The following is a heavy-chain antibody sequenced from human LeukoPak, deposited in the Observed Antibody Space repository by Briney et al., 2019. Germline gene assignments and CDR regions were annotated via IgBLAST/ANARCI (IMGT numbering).Heavy chain of an antibody. CDR2: ISTSSSYI. CDR1: GFTFSGSP. D-gene: IGHD3-16*02. CDR3: VRDSFSPDAFDI. J-gene: IGHJ3*02. V-gene: IGHV3-21*01. Sequence: GGSLRLSCAASGFTFSGSPMHWVRQAPGKGLEWVSSISTSSSYIYSADSVKGRFTISRDNAKNSLYLQMNSLRAEDTAVYYCVRDSFSPDAFDIWGQGTMVTVSS.